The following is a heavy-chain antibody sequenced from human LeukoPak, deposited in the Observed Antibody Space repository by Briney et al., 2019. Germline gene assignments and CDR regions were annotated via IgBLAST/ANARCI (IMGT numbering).Heavy chain of an antibody. D-gene: IGHD3-22*01. Sequence: PGGSLRLSCAVSGISLSNYGMSWVRQAPGKGLEWVAGISGSGGGTNYADSVKGRFTISRDNPENTLYLQMNRLRAEDTAVYFCAKRGVVIRVILVGFHKEAYYFDSWGQGALVTVSS. J-gene: IGHJ4*02. CDR2: ISGSGGGT. CDR3: AKRGVVIRVILVGFHKEAYYFDS. V-gene: IGHV3-23*01. CDR1: GISLSNYG.